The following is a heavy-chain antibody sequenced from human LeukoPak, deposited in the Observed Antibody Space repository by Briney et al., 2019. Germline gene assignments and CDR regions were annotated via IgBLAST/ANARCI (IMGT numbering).Heavy chain of an antibody. D-gene: IGHD1-26*01. CDR2: ISGSGGST. V-gene: IGHV3-23*01. CDR1: GFTFSSYA. J-gene: IGHJ4*02. CDR3: AKAPSGSYYSGSDY. Sequence: GGSLRLSCAASGFTFSSYAMSWVRQAPGKGLEWVSAISGSGGSTYCADSVKGRFTISRDNSKNTLYLQMNSLRAEDTAVYYCAKAPSGSYYSGSDYWGQGTLVTVSS.